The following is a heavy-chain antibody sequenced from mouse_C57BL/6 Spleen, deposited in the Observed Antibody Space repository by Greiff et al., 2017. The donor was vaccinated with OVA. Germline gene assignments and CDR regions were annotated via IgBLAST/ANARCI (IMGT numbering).Heavy chain of an antibody. CDR3: AKKETGNYAMDY. CDR2: IWRGGST. V-gene: IGHV2-5*01. CDR1: GFSLTSYG. J-gene: IGHJ4*01. Sequence: QVQLQQSGPGLVQPSQSLSITCTVSGFSLTSYGVHWVRQSPGKGLEWLGVIWRGGSTAYNAAFMSRLSITKDNSKSQVCFKMNRQQADDTAICYCAKKETGNYAMDYWGQGTSVTVSS. D-gene: IGHD4-1*01.